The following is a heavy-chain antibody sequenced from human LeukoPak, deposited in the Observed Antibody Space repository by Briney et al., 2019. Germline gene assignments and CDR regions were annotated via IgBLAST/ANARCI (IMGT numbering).Heavy chain of an antibody. V-gene: IGHV1-2*02. CDR1: GYTFTGYY. CDR2: INPNSGGT. CDR3: ARDYYYDSSGYLLLFRY. J-gene: IGHJ4*02. Sequence: ASVKVSCKASGYTFTGYYMHWVRQAPGQGLEWMGWINPNSGGTNYAQKFQGRVTMTRDTSISTAYMELSRLRSDDTAVYYCARDYYYDSSGYLLLFRYWGQGTLVTVSS. D-gene: IGHD3-22*01.